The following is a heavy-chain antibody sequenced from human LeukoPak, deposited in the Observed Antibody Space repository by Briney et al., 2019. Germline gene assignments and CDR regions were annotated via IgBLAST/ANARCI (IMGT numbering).Heavy chain of an antibody. D-gene: IGHD6-6*01. J-gene: IGHJ5*02. CDR2: IYYSGST. Sequence: SETLSLTCTVSGGSISSYYWSWIRQPPGKGLEWIGYIYYSGSTNYNPSLNSRVTISVATSKNQFSLKLSSVTAADTAVYYCARSSIAARMHWFDPWGQGTLVTVSS. CDR1: GGSISSYY. V-gene: IGHV4-59*01. CDR3: ARSSIAARMHWFDP.